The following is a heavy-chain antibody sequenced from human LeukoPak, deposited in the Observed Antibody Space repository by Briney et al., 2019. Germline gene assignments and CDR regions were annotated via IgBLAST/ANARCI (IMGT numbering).Heavy chain of an antibody. CDR2: ISGSGGST. CDR3: AKRWSAYSYGTTDI. D-gene: IGHD5-18*01. CDR1: GFTFSSYG. J-gene: IGHJ3*02. V-gene: IGHV3-23*01. Sequence: GGSLTLTCAASGFTFSSYGMSWVRQAPGKGLEWVSAISGSGGSTYYADSVKGRFTISRDNSKNTLYLQMNSLRAEDTAVYYCAKRWSAYSYGTTDIWGQGTIVTVSS.